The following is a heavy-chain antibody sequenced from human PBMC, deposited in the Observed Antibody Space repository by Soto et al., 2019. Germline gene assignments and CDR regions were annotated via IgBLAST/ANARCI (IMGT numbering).Heavy chain of an antibody. V-gene: IGHV3-30*18. CDR3: AKDGSHNFDY. CDR1: GFTFSHYA. Sequence: QVQLVESGGGVVQPGRSLRLSCAASGFTFSHYAMHWVRQAPGKGLEWVALMSYDGSNEYYADSVKGRFTISRDNSKNTLYLXMNRLRAEDTAVYYCAKDGSHNFDYWGQGTLVTVSS. CDR2: MSYDGSNE. J-gene: IGHJ4*02. D-gene: IGHD1-26*01.